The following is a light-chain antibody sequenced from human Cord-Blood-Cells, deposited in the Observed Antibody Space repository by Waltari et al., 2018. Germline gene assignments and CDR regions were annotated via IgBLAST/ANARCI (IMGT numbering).Light chain of an antibody. V-gene: IGLV2-23*01. Sequence: QSALTQLASVSGSPGQSIPISCTGTSSDVGSYNLVPWYQQHPGKAPKLMIYEGSKRPSGVSNRFSGSKSGNTASLTISGLQAEDEADYYCCSYAGSSTWVFGGGTKLTVL. CDR3: CSYAGSSTWV. J-gene: IGLJ3*02. CDR2: EGS. CDR1: SSDVGSYNL.